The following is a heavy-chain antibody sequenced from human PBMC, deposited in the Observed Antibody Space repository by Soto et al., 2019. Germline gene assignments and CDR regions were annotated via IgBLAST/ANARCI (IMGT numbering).Heavy chain of an antibody. Sequence: SETLSLTCAVYGGSFSGYYWSWIRQPPGKGLEWIGEINHSGSTNYNPSLKSRVTISVDTSKNQFSLKLSSVTAADTAVYYCARGGSLGVNYYYYYYMDVWGKGTTVTVSS. D-gene: IGHD3-16*01. CDR3: ARGGSLGVNYYYYYYMDV. CDR1: GGSFSGYY. J-gene: IGHJ6*03. V-gene: IGHV4-34*01. CDR2: INHSGST.